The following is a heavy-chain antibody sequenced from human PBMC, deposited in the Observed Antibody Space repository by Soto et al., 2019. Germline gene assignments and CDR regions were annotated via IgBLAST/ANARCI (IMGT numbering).Heavy chain of an antibody. CDR3: SRQASDFWSGKTPYYMDV. Sequence: EVQLVESGGGLVQPGGSLKLSCAASGFTFSGSAMHWVRQASGKGLEWVGRIRSKPNNYATAYGASVKGRFTISRDDSKNTAYLQMNSLNTEDTAVYYCSRQASDFWSGKTPYYMDVWGKGTTVTVSS. D-gene: IGHD3-3*01. CDR1: GFTFSGSA. CDR2: IRSKPNNYAT. J-gene: IGHJ6*03. V-gene: IGHV3-73*01.